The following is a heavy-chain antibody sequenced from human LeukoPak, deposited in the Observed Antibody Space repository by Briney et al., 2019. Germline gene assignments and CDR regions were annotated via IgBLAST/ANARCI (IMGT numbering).Heavy chain of an antibody. CDR1: GFTFSSYE. D-gene: IGHD3-10*02. V-gene: IGHV3-48*03. CDR3: AELGITMIGGV. Sequence: GGSLRLSCEASGFTFSSYEMNWVRQAPGKGLEWVSYISSSGSTIYYADSVKGRFTISRDNAKNSLYLQMNSLRAEDTAVYYCAELGITMIGGVWGKGTTVAISS. J-gene: IGHJ6*04. CDR2: ISSSGSTI.